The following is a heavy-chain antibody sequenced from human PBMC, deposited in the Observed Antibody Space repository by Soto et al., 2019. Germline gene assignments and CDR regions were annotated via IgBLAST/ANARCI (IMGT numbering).Heavy chain of an antibody. CDR3: SRDFSYDIVTEGFDP. Sequence: PGGSLRLSCAASGFTFSSYSMNWVRQAPGKGLEWVSSITGDSSYTYYADSVKGRFTISRDNANNSLYLEMNSLGAEDTAMYYCSRDFSYDIVTEGFDPWGQGTLVTVSS. V-gene: IGHV3-21*01. CDR1: GFTFSSYS. J-gene: IGHJ5*02. CDR2: ITGDSSYT. D-gene: IGHD3-9*01.